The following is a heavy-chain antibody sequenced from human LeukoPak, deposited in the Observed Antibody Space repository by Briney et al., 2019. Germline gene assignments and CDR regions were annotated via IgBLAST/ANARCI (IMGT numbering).Heavy chain of an antibody. CDR1: GGSVTNYY. Sequence: PSETLSLTCTVSGGSVTNYYWSWIRQPPGKGLEWIGYIYSSGSTNYNPSLKGRLTISVDTSKNQFSLKLSSVTAADTAVYYCARRGGGYPSYYFDYWGQGTLVTVSS. CDR3: ARRGGGYPSYYFDY. D-gene: IGHD3-22*01. J-gene: IGHJ4*02. CDR2: IYSSGST. V-gene: IGHV4-4*09.